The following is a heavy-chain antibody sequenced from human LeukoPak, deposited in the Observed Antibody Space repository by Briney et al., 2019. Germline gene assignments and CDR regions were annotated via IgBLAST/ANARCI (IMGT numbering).Heavy chain of an antibody. CDR1: GYTFTSYG. J-gene: IGHJ4*02. V-gene: IGHV1-2*02. CDR3: ARAEMNIVGATRCIDY. Sequence: GASVKVSCKASGYTFTSYGISWVRQAPGQGLEWMGWINPNSGGTHYAQKFQGRVTMTRDTSISTAYMELSRLRSDDTAVYYCARAEMNIVGATRCIDYWGQGTLVTVSS. CDR2: INPNSGGT. D-gene: IGHD1-26*01.